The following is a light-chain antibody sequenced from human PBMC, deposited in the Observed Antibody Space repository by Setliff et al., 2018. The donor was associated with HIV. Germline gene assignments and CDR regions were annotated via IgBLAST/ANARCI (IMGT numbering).Light chain of an antibody. CDR3: SSYTSIIILV. Sequence: QSALTQPPSVSGSPGQSVTISCTGTSSDVGNYNRVSWYQQPPGAAPKLIIYEVSNRPSGVPDRFSGSKSGNTASLTISGLQAEDEALYFCSSYTSIIILVFGTGTKVTVL. V-gene: IGLV2-18*02. CDR2: EVS. J-gene: IGLJ1*01. CDR1: SSDVGNYNR.